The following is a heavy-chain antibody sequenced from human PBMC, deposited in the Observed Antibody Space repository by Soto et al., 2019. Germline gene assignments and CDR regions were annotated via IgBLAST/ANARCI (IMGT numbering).Heavy chain of an antibody. J-gene: IGHJ5*02. CDR3: AHRRPGHFRFEP. CDR2: IYCDNYK. Sequence: SGPTLVNPTQTLTLTCTFSGYSLSTSGVGVGWIRQPSGKALESLALIYCDNYKRYSPSLKKGVTISKDTSKNQVVITMTNMGPVDTATYYCAHRRPGHFRFEPWGQGTLVPVSS. V-gene: IGHV2-5*02. CDR1: GYSLSTSGVG. D-gene: IGHD3-3*02.